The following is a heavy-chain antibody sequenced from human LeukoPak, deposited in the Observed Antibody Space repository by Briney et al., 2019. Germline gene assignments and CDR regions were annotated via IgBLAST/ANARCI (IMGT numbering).Heavy chain of an antibody. V-gene: IGHV3-48*02. J-gene: IGHJ4*02. CDR2: ISGSGSAI. CDR1: GFTFSTYT. CDR3: ARAPPDYGDFDF. D-gene: IGHD4-17*01. Sequence: GGSLRLSCAASGFTFSTYTMNWVRQAPGKGLEWVSYISGSGSAIYYAGSVKGRFTISRDNAKNSLYLHLNSLRDEDTAVYYCARAPPDYGDFDFWGQGTLVTVSS.